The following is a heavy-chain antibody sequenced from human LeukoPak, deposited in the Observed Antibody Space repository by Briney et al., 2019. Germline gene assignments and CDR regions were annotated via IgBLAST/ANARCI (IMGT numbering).Heavy chain of an antibody. CDR1: GFTFSSYG. Sequence: GGSLRLSCAASGFTFSSYGMHWVRQAPGKGLEWVAFIRYDGSNKYYADSVKGRFTISRDNSKNTLYLQMNSLRAEDTAVYYCAKDRFLALWGDYDSWCQGTLVTVSS. V-gene: IGHV3-30*02. D-gene: IGHD3-16*01. J-gene: IGHJ5*01. CDR2: IRYDGSNK. CDR3: AKDRFLALWGDYDS.